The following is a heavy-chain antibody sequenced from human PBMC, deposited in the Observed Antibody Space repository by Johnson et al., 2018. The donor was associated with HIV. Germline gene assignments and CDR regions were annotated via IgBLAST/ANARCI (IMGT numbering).Heavy chain of an antibody. CDR2: ISWNSGSI. Sequence: EVQLVESGGGLVQPGRSLRLSCAASGFTFDDYAMHWVRQAPGKGLEWVSGISWNSGSIGYADSVKGRFTISRDNAKNSLYLQVNSLRAEDTALYYCAKVYYDSSGYGAFDIWGQGTMVTVSS. D-gene: IGHD3-22*01. CDR1: GFTFDDYA. CDR3: AKVYYDSSGYGAFDI. J-gene: IGHJ3*02. V-gene: IGHV3-9*01.